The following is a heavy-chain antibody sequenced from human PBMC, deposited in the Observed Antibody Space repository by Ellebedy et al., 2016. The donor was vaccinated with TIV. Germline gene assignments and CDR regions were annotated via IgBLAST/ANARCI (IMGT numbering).Heavy chain of an antibody. J-gene: IGHJ3*02. CDR1: GFTFRSYS. CDR2: ISHSSLTL. D-gene: IGHD7-27*01. Sequence: GGSLRLSCAASGFTFRSYSMNWVRQAPGKGLEWISYISHSSLTLYYADSVKGRVTISRDNAKNSVYLQMNSLRAEDTAVYYCARDMGWGNEGFNDAFDIWGQGTMVTVSP. V-gene: IGHV3-48*04. CDR3: ARDMGWGNEGFNDAFDI.